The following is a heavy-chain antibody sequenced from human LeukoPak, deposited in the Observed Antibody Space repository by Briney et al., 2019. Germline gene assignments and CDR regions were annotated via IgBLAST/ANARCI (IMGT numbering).Heavy chain of an antibody. Sequence: GGSLRLSCAASGFTFSSYEMNWVRQAPGKGLECVSYISSSGSTIYYADSVKGRFTISRDNAKNSLYLQMNSLRAEDTAVYYCAELGITMIGGVWGKGTTVTISS. J-gene: IGHJ6*04. CDR1: GFTFSSYE. D-gene: IGHD3-10*02. CDR3: AELGITMIGGV. V-gene: IGHV3-48*03. CDR2: ISSSGSTI.